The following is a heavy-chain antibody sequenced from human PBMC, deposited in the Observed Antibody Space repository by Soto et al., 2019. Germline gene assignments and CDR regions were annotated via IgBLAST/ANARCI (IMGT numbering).Heavy chain of an antibody. Sequence: ASVKVSCKASGFTFTSSAMQWVRQARGQRLEWIGWIVVGSGNTNYAQKFQERVTITRDMSTSTAYMELSSLRSEDTAVYYCAASQGTISPVDYWGQGTLVTVSS. J-gene: IGHJ4*02. CDR1: GFTFTSSA. V-gene: IGHV1-58*02. CDR3: AASQGTISPVDY. D-gene: IGHD1-1*01. CDR2: IVVGSGNT.